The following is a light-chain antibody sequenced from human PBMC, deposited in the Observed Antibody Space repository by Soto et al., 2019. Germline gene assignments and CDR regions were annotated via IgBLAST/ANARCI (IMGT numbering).Light chain of an antibody. J-gene: IGLJ1*01. CDR1: NIGTKS. Sequence: SYELTQPPSESLAPGQTARITCGGNNIGTKSVHWFQQKPGQAPVLVVHDDNDRPSGIPERFSGSNSGNTATLTISRVEAGDEADYYCQVWDYSSDHYVFGTGTKVNRP. CDR2: DDN. V-gene: IGLV3-21*02. CDR3: QVWDYSSDHYV.